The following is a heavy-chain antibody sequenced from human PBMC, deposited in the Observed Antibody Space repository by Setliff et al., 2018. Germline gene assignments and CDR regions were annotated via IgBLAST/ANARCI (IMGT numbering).Heavy chain of an antibody. CDR3: ARSKSSSGWLNWFDP. Sequence: SETLSLTCAVYGGSFSGYYWSWIRQPPGKGLEWIGEINHSGSTNYNPSLKSRATISVDTSKNHFSLKLSSVTAADTAVYYCARSKSSSGWLNWFDPWGQGTLVTVSS. CDR1: GGSFSGYY. V-gene: IGHV4-34*01. J-gene: IGHJ5*02. D-gene: IGHD6-13*01. CDR2: INHSGST.